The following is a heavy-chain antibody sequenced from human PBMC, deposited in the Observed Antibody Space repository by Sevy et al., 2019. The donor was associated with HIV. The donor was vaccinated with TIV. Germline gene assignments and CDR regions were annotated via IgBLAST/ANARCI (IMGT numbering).Heavy chain of an antibody. V-gene: IGHV4-59*08. D-gene: IGHD1-26*01. CDR1: GDSITSLY. Sequence: SETLSLTCTVSGDSITSLYWNWIRQPPGKGLEWIANINYNGHINYNPSLKSRVTLSLDTSKNQFSLRLSSVTAADTAMYYCAGENAWGRGYSWGQGTLVTVSS. J-gene: IGHJ4*02. CDR3: AGENAWGRGYS. CDR2: INYNGHI.